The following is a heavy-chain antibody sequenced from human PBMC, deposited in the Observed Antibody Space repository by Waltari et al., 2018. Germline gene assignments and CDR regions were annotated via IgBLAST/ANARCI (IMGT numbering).Heavy chain of an antibody. Sequence: EVQLVESGGVVVQPGGSLRLSCAASGFTFDDYTMHWVRQAPGKGLEWVSRISVDGGSTYDADSVKGRVTISRDNSKNSLYLQMNSLRTEDTALYYCAKESVGGCLDYWGQGTLVTVSS. V-gene: IGHV3-43*01. CDR1: GFTFDDYT. J-gene: IGHJ4*02. D-gene: IGHD3-16*01. CDR2: ISVDGGST. CDR3: AKESVGGCLDY.